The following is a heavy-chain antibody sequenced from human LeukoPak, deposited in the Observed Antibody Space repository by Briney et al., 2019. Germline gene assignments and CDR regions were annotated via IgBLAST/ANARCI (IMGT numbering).Heavy chain of an antibody. CDR3: ARENTHGSGSYYILYYYYYYGMDV. CDR2: ISSSSSTI. D-gene: IGHD3-10*01. V-gene: IGHV3-48*02. J-gene: IGHJ6*02. CDR1: GFPFSSYS. Sequence: GGSLTLSCAASGFPFSSYSMNWVRQAPGKGLEWVSYISSSSSTIYYADSVKGRFTISRDNAKNSLYLQMNSLRDEDTAVYYCARENTHGSGSYYILYYYYYYGMDVWGQGTTVTVSS.